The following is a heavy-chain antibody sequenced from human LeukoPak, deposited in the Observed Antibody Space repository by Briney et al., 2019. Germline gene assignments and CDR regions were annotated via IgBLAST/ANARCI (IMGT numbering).Heavy chain of an antibody. CDR3: ARDRLSTSRYRRLENWFDP. CDR2: INTNTGGT. J-gene: IGHJ5*02. CDR1: GYTFSDYY. V-gene: IGHV1-2*02. D-gene: IGHD2/OR15-2a*01. Sequence: ASVKVSCKASGYTFSDYYIHWVRQAPGQGLEWMGWINTNTGGTNSPQKFQGRVTLTRDTSITTAYMQLSRLRSDDTAVYDCARDRLSTSRYRRLENWFDPWGQGTLVTVSS.